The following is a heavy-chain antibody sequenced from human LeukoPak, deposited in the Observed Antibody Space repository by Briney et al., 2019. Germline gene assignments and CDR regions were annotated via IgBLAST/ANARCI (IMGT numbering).Heavy chain of an antibody. V-gene: IGHV3-7*01. J-gene: IGHJ4*02. CDR1: GFTFSSFW. Sequence: QPGGSLRLSCLASGFTFSSFWMNWVRQAPGNGLERVGTISPGGSEKYYMDSVKVRFTISTDNTKTSLYLQLNSLRADDTALYFCARGMVVVAGASDHFDYWGQGTLITVSS. D-gene: IGHD2-15*01. CDR3: ARGMVVVAGASDHFDY. CDR2: ISPGGSEK.